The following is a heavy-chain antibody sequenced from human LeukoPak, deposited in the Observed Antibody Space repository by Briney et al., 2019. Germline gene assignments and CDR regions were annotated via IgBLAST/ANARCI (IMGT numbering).Heavy chain of an antibody. D-gene: IGHD4-17*01. Sequence: GGSLRLSCAASGFTFSTYAMSWVRQAPGKGLEWVSAISGSGGNTYYADSVKGRFTISRDNSKNTLYLQMSSLSAEDTAVYYCAKNGVPVRLWGQGALVTVSS. V-gene: IGHV3-23*01. J-gene: IGHJ4*02. CDR3: AKNGVPVRL. CDR1: GFTFSTYA. CDR2: ISGSGGNT.